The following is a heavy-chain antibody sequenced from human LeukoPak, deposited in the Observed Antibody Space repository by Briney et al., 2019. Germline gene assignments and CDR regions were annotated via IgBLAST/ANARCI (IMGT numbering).Heavy chain of an antibody. CDR3: ARDHRQYCGGDCYSTR. V-gene: IGHV1-18*01. D-gene: IGHD2-21*02. Sequence: ASVKVSCKASGYTFTSYGISWVRQAPGQGLEWMGWISAYNGNTNYAQKLQGRVTMTTDTSTSTAYMELGSLRSDDTAVYYCARDHRQYCGGDCYSTRWGQGTLVTVSS. CDR1: GYTFTSYG. CDR2: ISAYNGNT. J-gene: IGHJ4*02.